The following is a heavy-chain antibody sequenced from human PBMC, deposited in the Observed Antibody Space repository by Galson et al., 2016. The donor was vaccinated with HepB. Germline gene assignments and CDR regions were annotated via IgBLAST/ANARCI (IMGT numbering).Heavy chain of an antibody. CDR1: GYIFTNHY. CDR2: INPATGSV. CDR3: ARDPNSGITIFGVVTHFYYYGMDV. V-gene: IGHV1-46*01. Sequence: SVKVSCKASGYIFTNHYMHWVRQAPGQGLEWMGIINPATGSVTHAQKFQDRVTMTRDPSAGTVYLELSSLRSEDTAVYYCARDPNSGITIFGVVTHFYYYGMDVWGQGTTVTVSS. J-gene: IGHJ6*02. D-gene: IGHD3-3*01.